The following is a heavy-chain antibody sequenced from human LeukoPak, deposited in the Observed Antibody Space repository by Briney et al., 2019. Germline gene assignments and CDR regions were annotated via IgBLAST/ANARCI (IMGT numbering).Heavy chain of an antibody. J-gene: IGHJ5*02. CDR1: GGSFSGYY. D-gene: IGHD6-6*01. CDR2: INHSGST. V-gene: IGHV4-34*01. CDR3: ARGQYRSSSFFPRENCFDP. Sequence: SETLSLTCAVYGGSFSGYYWSWIRQPPGKGLEWIGEINHSGSTIYNPSLKSRVTISVDTSKNQFSLKLSSVTAADTAVYYCARGQYRSSSFFPRENCFDPWGQGTLVTVSS.